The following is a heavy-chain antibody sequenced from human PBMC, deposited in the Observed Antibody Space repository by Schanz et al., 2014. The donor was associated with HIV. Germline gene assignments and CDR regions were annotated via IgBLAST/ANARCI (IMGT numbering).Heavy chain of an antibody. Sequence: QVQLVESGGGVVQPGRSLRLSCAASGFSFSNYGMHWVRQAPGKGLEWVAVSWYDGSKKYHADSVKGRFTISRDNSKSTLYLQMNSLRAEDTALYYCAKDRGVVSGMVTNYYYGMDVWGQGTTVTVSS. D-gene: IGHD5-18*01. V-gene: IGHV3-33*06. J-gene: IGHJ6*02. CDR1: GFSFSNYG. CDR3: AKDRGVVSGMVTNYYYGMDV. CDR2: SWYDGSKK.